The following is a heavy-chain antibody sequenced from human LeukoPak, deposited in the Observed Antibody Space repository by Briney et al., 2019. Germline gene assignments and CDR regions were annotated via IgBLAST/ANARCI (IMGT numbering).Heavy chain of an antibody. J-gene: IGHJ4*02. CDR3: ARVSGSGGSKYYFDY. CDR2: INAGNGNT. CDR1: GYTFTSYA. V-gene: IGHV1-3*01. Sequence: GASVKVSCKASGYTFTSYAMHWVRQAPGQRLEWMGWINAGNGNTKYSQKFQGRVTITRDTSASTAYTELSSLRSEDTAVYYCARVSGSGGSKYYFDYWGQGTLVTVSS. D-gene: IGHD3-10*01.